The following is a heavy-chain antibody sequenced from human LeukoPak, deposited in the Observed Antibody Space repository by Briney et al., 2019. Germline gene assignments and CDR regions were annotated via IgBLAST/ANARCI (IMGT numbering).Heavy chain of an antibody. J-gene: IGHJ4*02. V-gene: IGHV3-21*01. CDR3: ARAYPPGYSSGWYFDY. CDR1: GFTFSSYS. Sequence: GGSLRLSCAASGFTFSSYSMNWVRQAPGKGLEWVSSISSSSSYIYYADSVKGRFTISRDNAKNSLYRQMNSLRAEDTAVYYCARAYPPGYSSGWYFDYWGQGTLVTVSS. CDR2: ISSSSSYI. D-gene: IGHD6-19*01.